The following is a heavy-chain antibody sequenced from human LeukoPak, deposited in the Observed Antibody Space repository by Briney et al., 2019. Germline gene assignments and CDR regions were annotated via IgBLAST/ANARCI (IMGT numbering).Heavy chain of an antibody. Sequence: GGSLRLSCAASGFTFSSYVMSWVRQAPGKGLEWVSSISNSGGSTYYADSVKGRFTISRDNSKNTLYLQMNSLRAEDTAVYYCARDESELIPPNEYHFDYWGQGTLVTVSS. CDR3: ARDESELIPPNEYHFDY. CDR1: GFTFSSYV. V-gene: IGHV3-23*01. CDR2: ISNSGGST. J-gene: IGHJ4*02. D-gene: IGHD2-2*02.